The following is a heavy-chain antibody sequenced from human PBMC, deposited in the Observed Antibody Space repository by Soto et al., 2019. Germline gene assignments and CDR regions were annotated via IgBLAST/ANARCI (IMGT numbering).Heavy chain of an antibody. CDR1: GFTFSSYA. J-gene: IGHJ4*02. Sequence: GGSLRLSCAASGFTFSSYAMSWVRQAPGKGLAWVSAISGSGDSTYYADSVKGRFSISRDNSENTLSLQMNSLRAEDTAVYYCAKVKTWSYLDYWGQGXLVTVYS. D-gene: IGHD2-15*01. V-gene: IGHV3-23*01. CDR2: ISGSGDST. CDR3: AKVKTWSYLDY.